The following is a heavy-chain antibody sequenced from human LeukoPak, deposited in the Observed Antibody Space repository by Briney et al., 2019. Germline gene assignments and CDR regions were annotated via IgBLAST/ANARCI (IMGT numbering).Heavy chain of an antibody. D-gene: IGHD3-10*02. V-gene: IGHV3-7*01. Sequence: GGSLRLSCAASGFTFSSYWMSWVRQAPGKGLEWVANIKKDGSEKYYVDSVKGRFTISRDNAKNSLYLQMNSLRAEYTSVYYWARDPTLFGDSGSYWGQGTLVTVSS. J-gene: IGHJ4*02. CDR1: GFTFSSYW. CDR2: IKKDGSEK. CDR3: ARDPTLFGDSGSY.